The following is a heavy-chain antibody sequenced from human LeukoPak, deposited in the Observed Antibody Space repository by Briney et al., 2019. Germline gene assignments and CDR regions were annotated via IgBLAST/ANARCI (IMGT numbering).Heavy chain of an antibody. J-gene: IGHJ6*02. Sequence: SETLSLTCTVSGGSISSSSYYWGWIRQPPGKGLEWIGSIYYSGSTYYNPSLKSRVTISVDTSKNQFSLKLSSVTAADTAVYYCARGTAVAGLYYYYGMDVWGQGTTVTVSS. CDR1: GGSISSSSYY. V-gene: IGHV4-39*07. CDR3: ARGTAVAGLYYYYGMDV. D-gene: IGHD6-19*01. CDR2: IYYSGST.